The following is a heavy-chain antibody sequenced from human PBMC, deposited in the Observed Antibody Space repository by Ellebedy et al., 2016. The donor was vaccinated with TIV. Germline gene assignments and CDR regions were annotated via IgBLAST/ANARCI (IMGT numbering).Heavy chain of an antibody. V-gene: IGHV3-13*01. CDR3: VRGGAAPHNRYFDF. CDR2: FGSGGDA. D-gene: IGHD1-14*01. Sequence: GESLKISCAASGFTFRIYDMHWVRQSIGKGLEWVSAFGSGGDAYYPASVKGRFTISRENAKNSVYLQMNSLRFGDTAVYYCVRGGAAPHNRYFDFWGRGTLVTVSS. J-gene: IGHJ2*01. CDR1: GFTFRIYD.